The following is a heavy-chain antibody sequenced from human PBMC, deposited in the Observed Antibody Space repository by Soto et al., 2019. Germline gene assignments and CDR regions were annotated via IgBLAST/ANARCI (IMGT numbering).Heavy chain of an antibody. D-gene: IGHD3-3*01. J-gene: IGHJ6*02. V-gene: IGHV3-43*01. CDR2: LRWDGRHT. Sequence: EVQLVESRGGVVQPGGSLRLSCAASGFIFDDYSMHWVRQAPWKGLEWASLLRWDGRHTYYADSVKGRCIISRDNIRNSLYLQMTSLTTADTALYSCAKERVSIFGGMDVWGQEPRFTVS. CDR3: AKERVSIFGGMDV. CDR1: GFIFDDYS.